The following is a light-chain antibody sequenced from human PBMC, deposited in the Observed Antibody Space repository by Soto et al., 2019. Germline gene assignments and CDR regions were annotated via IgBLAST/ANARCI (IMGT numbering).Light chain of an antibody. CDR1: QSINRD. CDR3: QQYHSWPIT. Sequence: EIALTQSPPTLSPSQGATATLSARASQSINRDLAWYEQKPGQTPRSVIYGASTWGTGVPHRFTGSGSGTEFTLTISNLKSEDFSVYYCQQYHSWPITVGQGTQRELK. CDR2: GAS. V-gene: IGKV3D-15*01. J-gene: IGKJ5*01.